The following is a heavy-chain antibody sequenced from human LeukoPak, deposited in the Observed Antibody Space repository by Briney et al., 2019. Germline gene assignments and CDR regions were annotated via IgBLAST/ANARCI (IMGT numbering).Heavy chain of an antibody. CDR3: THPAYYYNVDV. J-gene: IGHJ6*04. D-gene: IGHD6-25*01. CDR2: IKTKADNYAT. CDR1: GLTFRVSA. V-gene: IGHV3-73*01. Sequence: GGSLKLSCSASGLTFRVSAIRWVRQASGKGLEWVGRIKTKADNYATAYAASVKGRFTISRDDSTNTAYLQMNSLKTEDTAVYYCTHPAYYYNVDVWGKGTTVTASS.